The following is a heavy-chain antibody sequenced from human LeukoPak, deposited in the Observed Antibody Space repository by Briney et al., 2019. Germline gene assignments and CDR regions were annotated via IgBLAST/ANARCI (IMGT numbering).Heavy chain of an antibody. CDR1: GGSISSYY. Sequence: SETLSLTCTVSGGSISSYYWSWIRQPPGKGLEWIGYIYYSGSTNYNPSLKSRVTISVDTSKNQFSLKLSSVTAADTAVYYCARVHKKAADYWGQGTLVTVPS. CDR3: ARVHKKAADY. V-gene: IGHV4-59*01. J-gene: IGHJ4*02. CDR2: IYYSGST.